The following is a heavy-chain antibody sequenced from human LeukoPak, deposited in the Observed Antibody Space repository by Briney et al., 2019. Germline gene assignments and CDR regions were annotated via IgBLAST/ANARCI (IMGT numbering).Heavy chain of an antibody. CDR3: ARRAYSYGDFDY. CDR1: GGSISSYY. Sequence: SETLSLTCTVSGGSISSYYWSWIRQPPGKGLEWIGYIYYTGSTNYNPSLKSRVTISVDTSKNQFSLKLSSVTAADTAMYYCARRAYSYGDFDYWGQGTLVTVSS. V-gene: IGHV4-59*08. J-gene: IGHJ4*02. D-gene: IGHD5-18*01. CDR2: IYYTGST.